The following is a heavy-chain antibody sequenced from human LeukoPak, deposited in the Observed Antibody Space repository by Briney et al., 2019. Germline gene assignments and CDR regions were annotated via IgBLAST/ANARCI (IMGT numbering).Heavy chain of an antibody. J-gene: IGHJ4*02. Sequence: PSETLSFTCTVSADSISTSNYYWGWIRQPPGKGLEWIGTIFYSGSTYYNPSLKSRVTISVDTSKNQFSLKLSSVTAADTAVYYCARHYDRFVFDYWGQGTLVTVSS. D-gene: IGHD3-10*01. CDR1: ADSISTSNYY. V-gene: IGHV4-39*01. CDR3: ARHYDRFVFDY. CDR2: IFYSGST.